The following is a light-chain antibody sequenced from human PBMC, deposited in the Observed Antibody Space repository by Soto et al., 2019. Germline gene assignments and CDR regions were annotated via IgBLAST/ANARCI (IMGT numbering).Light chain of an antibody. J-gene: IGLJ2*01. Sequence: QSVLTQPPSVSAAPGQKVTISCSGGSSNIENSDVSWYHQLPGTAPKLLIYDNYKRPSGIPDRFSGSKSGTSATLGITGLQTGDEADYYCSTWDRSLGSVVFGGGTKLTVL. CDR2: DNY. V-gene: IGLV1-51*01. CDR1: SSNIENSD. CDR3: STWDRSLGSVV.